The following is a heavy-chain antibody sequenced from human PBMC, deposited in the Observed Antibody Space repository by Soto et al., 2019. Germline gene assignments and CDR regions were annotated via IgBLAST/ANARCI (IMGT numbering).Heavy chain of an antibody. CDR2: IYYSGST. CDR3: ARHPIPRGYGYGNFDY. V-gene: IGHV4-39*01. CDR1: GGSISSSSYY. J-gene: IGHJ4*02. D-gene: IGHD5-18*01. Sequence: PSETLSLTCTVSGGSISSSSYYWGWIRQPPGKGLEWIGSIYYSGSTYYNPSLKSRVTISVDTSKNQFSLKLSSVTAADTAVYYCARHPIPRGYGYGNFDYWGQGTLVTAPQ.